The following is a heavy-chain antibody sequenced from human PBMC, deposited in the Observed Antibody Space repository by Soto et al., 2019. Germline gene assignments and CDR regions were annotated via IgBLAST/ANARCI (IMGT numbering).Heavy chain of an antibody. CDR3: ARGLAAAGTEWYFDL. CDR2: IGTAGDT. CDR1: GFTFSSDD. J-gene: IGHJ2*01. V-gene: IGHV3-13*01. D-gene: IGHD6-13*01. Sequence: EVQLVESGGGLVQPGGSLRLSCAASGFTFSSDDMHWVRQATGKGLEWVSAIGTAGDTYYPGSVKGRFTISGENAKNYWYLQMNSLRAEDTAVYYCARGLAAAGTEWYFDLWGRGTLVTVSS.